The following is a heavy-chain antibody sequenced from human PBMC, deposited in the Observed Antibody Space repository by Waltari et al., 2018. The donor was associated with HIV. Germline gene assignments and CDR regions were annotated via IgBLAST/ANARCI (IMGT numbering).Heavy chain of an antibody. CDR1: GFIFDSYW. V-gene: IGHV3-74*01. CDR2: IKTDGTIT. D-gene: IGHD1-1*01. J-gene: IGHJ4*02. CDR3: TRTLQDLYFFDE. Sequence: DVQLVASGGGLVQPAGSLSLSCGASGFIFDSYWMFWVRQAQGEGLVWVARIKTDGTITTYADSVKGRFVISRDNAKNTLFLQMNSLRVEDTAVYYCTRTLQDLYFFDEWGQGTLVTVSS.